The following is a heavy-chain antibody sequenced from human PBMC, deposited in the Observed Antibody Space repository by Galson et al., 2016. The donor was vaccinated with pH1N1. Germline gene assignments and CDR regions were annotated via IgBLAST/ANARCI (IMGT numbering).Heavy chain of an antibody. J-gene: IGHJ4*02. D-gene: IGHD3-10*01. CDR2: IRSKAYGGTT. Sequence: SLRLSCAASGFTFGDYAMSWVRQAPGKGLEWVGFIRSKAYGGTTEYAASVKGRFTISRDDSKGIAFLQLRSLKTEDTAVYYCVRGNPFGVYWGQGILVTVSS. CDR3: VRGNPFGVY. CDR1: GFTFGDYA. V-gene: IGHV3-49*04.